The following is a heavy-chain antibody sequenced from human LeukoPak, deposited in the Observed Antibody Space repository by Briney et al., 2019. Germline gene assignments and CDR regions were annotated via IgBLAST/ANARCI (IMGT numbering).Heavy chain of an antibody. D-gene: IGHD4-23*01. CDR2: MFYSGST. J-gene: IGHJ4*02. V-gene: IGHV4-39*01. Sequence: KASETLSLTCTVSGGSISSSSYHWGWIRQPPGKGLEWIGSMFYSGSTYYNPSLKSRVTISVDTSKNQFSLKLSSVTAADTAVYYCARRGRTVVTNYFDYWGQGTLVTVSS. CDR3: ARRGRTVVTNYFDY. CDR1: GGSISSSSYH.